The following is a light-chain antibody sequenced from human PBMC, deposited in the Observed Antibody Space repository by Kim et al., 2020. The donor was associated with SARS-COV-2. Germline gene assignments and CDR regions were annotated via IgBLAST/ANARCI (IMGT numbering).Light chain of an antibody. Sequence: PVGTVTLTCGSTTGSVTSNHYAFWFQQRPGQAPRTLIYDTNKRQSWTPSRFSGSLRGGDAALTLSGAQPEDEADYYCLLYYSGARVFGGGTQLTVL. CDR3: LLYYSGARV. J-gene: IGLJ3*02. CDR1: TGSVTSNHY. V-gene: IGLV7-46*01. CDR2: DTN.